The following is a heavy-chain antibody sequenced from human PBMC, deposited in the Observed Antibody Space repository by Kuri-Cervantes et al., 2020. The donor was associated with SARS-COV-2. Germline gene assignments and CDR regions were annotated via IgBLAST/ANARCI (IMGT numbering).Heavy chain of an antibody. CDR3: AKGNYYHSRGFYIRSAFDV. CDR1: GFPFSNYI. J-gene: IGHJ3*01. CDR2: ISGSGGIT. Sequence: GESLKISCAASGFPFSNYIMTWVRQAPGKGLEWVSSISGSGGITYYADSVRGRLTISRDNSKNTLNLQMNSLRAEDTAVYYCAKGNYYHSRGFYIRSAFDVWGQGTLVTVSS. D-gene: IGHD3-22*01. V-gene: IGHV3-23*01.